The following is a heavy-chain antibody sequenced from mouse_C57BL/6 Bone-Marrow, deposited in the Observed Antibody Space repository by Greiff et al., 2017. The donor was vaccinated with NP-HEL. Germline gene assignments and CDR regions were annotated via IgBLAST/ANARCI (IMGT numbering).Heavy chain of an antibody. CDR3: ARWVYYDYVDY. V-gene: IGHV1-64*01. Sequence: VQLQQSGAELVKPGASVKLSCKASGYTFTSYWMHWVKQRPGQGLEWIGMIHPNSGSTNYNEKFKSKATLTVDKSSSTAYMQLSSLTSEDSAVYYCARWVYYDYVDYWGQGTTLTVSS. CDR1: GYTFTSYW. CDR2: IHPNSGST. J-gene: IGHJ2*01. D-gene: IGHD2-4*01.